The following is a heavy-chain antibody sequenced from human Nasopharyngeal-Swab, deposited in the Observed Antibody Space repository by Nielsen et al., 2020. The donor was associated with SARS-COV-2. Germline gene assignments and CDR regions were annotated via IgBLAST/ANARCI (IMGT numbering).Heavy chain of an antibody. Sequence: GGFLRLSCAASGFTFSDYCMSWIRQAPGKGLEWVSHISTTGSSKYYADSLKGRFTISRDNDKNSLYLQMNSLRADDTAVYYCASGGYDFWSGYPSDYWGLGTLVTVSS. J-gene: IGHJ4*02. CDR1: GFTFSDYC. CDR2: ISTTGSSK. D-gene: IGHD3-3*01. V-gene: IGHV3-11*04. CDR3: ASGGYDFWSGYPSDY.